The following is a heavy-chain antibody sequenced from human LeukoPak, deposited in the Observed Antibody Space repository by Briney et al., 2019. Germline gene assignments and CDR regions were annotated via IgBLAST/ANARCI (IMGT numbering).Heavy chain of an antibody. Sequence: PGGSLRLSCAASGGTISSYSMNWVRQAPGKGLEWVSYISSGSCTIYYADSVKGRFTISRDNAKNTRYLHMNSLRDEATAVYYCARDQSGVRWGQGTLVTVSS. D-gene: IGHD2-8*01. CDR2: ISSGSCTI. J-gene: IGHJ4*02. CDR1: GGTISSYS. V-gene: IGHV3-48*02. CDR3: ARDQSGVR.